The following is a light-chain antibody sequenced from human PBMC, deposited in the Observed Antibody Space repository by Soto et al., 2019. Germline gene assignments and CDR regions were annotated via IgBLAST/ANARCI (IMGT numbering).Light chain of an antibody. Sequence: QSALIQPASVSRAPGQSITISCTRTSSDVGAYNYVSWYLQHPGKAPKVMISDVSYRPSGVSNRFSGSKSGNTASLTISGLQAEDEADYYCSSYTSSSTYVFGTGTKVTVL. CDR1: SSDVGAYNY. V-gene: IGLV2-14*01. J-gene: IGLJ1*01. CDR2: DVS. CDR3: SSYTSSSTYV.